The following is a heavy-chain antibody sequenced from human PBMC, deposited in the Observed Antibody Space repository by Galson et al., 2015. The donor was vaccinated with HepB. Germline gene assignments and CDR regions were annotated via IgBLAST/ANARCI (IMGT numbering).Heavy chain of an antibody. D-gene: IGHD3-10*01. Sequence: SETLSLTCAVYGGSFSGYYWSWIRQPPGKGLEWIGEINHSGSTNYNPSLKSRVTISVDTSKNQFSLKLSSVTAADTAVYYCARGRGYYYGSGSYWAYWGQGTLVTVSS. J-gene: IGHJ4*02. CDR1: GGSFSGYY. CDR2: INHSGST. CDR3: ARGRGYYYGSGSYWAY. V-gene: IGHV4-34*01.